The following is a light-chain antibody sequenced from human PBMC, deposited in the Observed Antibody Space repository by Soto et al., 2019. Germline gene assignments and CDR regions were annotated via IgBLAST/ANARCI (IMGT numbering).Light chain of an antibody. CDR2: GAS. Sequence: EIVTTQSPPTLSVSPGERPTLSCRASQSVNSNLAWYQQKPGQAPRLLIYGASTRATGIPARFSGSGSGTEFTLTISSLQSEDFAVYYCQQRSNWQGTFGQGTRLEIK. CDR1: QSVNSN. J-gene: IGKJ5*01. CDR3: QQRSNWQGT. V-gene: IGKV3-15*01.